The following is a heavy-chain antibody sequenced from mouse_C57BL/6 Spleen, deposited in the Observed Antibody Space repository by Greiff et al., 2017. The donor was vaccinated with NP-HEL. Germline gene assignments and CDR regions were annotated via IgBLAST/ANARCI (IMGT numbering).Heavy chain of an antibody. CDR1: GYAFTNYL. J-gene: IGHJ3*01. CDR3: ARIGPPGAMDY. V-gene: IGHV1-54*01. Sequence: QVQLQQSGAELVRPGTSVKVSCKASGYAFTNYLIEWVKQRPGQGLEWIGVINPGSGGTNYNEKFKGKATLTADKSSSTAYMQLSSLTSEDSAVYFCARIGPPGAMDYWGQGTLVTVSA. D-gene: IGHD1-1*02. CDR2: INPGSGGT.